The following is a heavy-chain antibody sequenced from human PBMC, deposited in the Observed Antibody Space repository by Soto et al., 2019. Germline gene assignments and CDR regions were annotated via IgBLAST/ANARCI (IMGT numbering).Heavy chain of an antibody. D-gene: IGHD1-1*01. V-gene: IGHV5-10-1*01. Sequence: GESLKISCKGSGYSFTSYWISWVRQMPGKGLEWMGRIDPSDSYTNYSPSFQCHVTISADKSISTAYLQWSSLKASDTAMYYCARRPKQRARNAVTPRKYYFDYWGQGTLVTVSS. J-gene: IGHJ4*02. CDR1: GYSFTSYW. CDR2: IDPSDSYT. CDR3: ARRPKQRARNAVTPRKYYFDY.